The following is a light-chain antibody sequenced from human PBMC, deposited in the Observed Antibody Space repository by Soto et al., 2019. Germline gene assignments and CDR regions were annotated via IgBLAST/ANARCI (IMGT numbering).Light chain of an antibody. V-gene: IGKV3-20*01. CDR1: QSVSSSY. CDR3: LQDNNYPWT. J-gene: IGKJ1*01. CDR2: GAS. Sequence: EIVLTQSPGTLSLSPGERATLSCRASQSVSSSYLAWYQQKPGQAPRLLIYGASSRATGIPDRFSGSGSGTDFTLTISSLQSEDFATYYCLQDNNYPWTFGQGTKVDIK.